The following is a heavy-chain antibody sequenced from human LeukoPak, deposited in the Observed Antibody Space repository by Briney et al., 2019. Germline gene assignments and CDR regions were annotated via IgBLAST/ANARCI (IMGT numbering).Heavy chain of an antibody. V-gene: IGHV3-23*01. CDR1: GFTFTNYA. CDR3: AKVWKGNYYDY. Sequence: EGSLRLSCAASGFTFTNYAMTWVRQAPGRGLEWVSGISGSGGSTYYADSVKGRFIISRDNSESTLYLQMNRLRAEDTALYYCAKVWKGNYYDYWGQGTLVTDSS. CDR2: ISGSGGST. D-gene: IGHD1-1*01. J-gene: IGHJ4*02.